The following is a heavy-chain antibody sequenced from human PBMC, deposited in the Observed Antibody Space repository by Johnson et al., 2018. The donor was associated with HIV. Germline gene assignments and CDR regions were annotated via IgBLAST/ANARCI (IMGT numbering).Heavy chain of an antibody. CDR2: INSGGGT. CDR1: GLTVSNNY. CDR3: ARGCRDGYTCDVFDV. D-gene: IGHD5-24*01. V-gene: IGHV3-66*01. Sequence: VQLVESGGGLVQPGGSLRLSCAASGLTVSNNYMTWVRQGPGKGLEWVSVINSGGGTYYADSVTGRFTISRDNSKNTLYHQMNSLRAEDTAVYFCARGCRDGYTCDVFDVWGQGTRVTVSS. J-gene: IGHJ3*01.